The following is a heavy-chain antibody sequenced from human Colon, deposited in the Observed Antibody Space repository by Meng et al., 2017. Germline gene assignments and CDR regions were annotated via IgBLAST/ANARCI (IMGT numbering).Heavy chain of an antibody. CDR1: GDSVSSNRAL. Sequence: QVQLQPSGPGRVKPSPPLSLTCAISGDSVSSNRALWHWVRQSPSRGLEWLGQTYYRSEWQNHYGVSVKSRITINADTSRNHFSLHLNSVTPEDTAVYYCTTWYGEYWGQGTLVTVSS. J-gene: IGHJ4*02. CDR2: TYYRSEWQN. D-gene: IGHD3-10*01. CDR3: TTWYGEY. V-gene: IGHV6-1*01.